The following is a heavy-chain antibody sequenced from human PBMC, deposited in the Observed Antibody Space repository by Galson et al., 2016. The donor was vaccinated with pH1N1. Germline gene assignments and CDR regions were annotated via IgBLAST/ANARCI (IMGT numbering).Heavy chain of an antibody. CDR1: GYTFSNYD. V-gene: IGHV1-8*03. CDR3: ARSDHCAANGGFDP. D-gene: IGHD2-21*01. CDR2: VRPNTGNT. Sequence: SVKVSCKASGYTFSNYDINWLRQAPGQGLEWMGWVRPNTGNTGYAQKFQGRVTFTRDTSIRTAYMEMTSLRSEDTAVYYCARSDHCAANGGFDPWGQGTLVTVSS. J-gene: IGHJ5*02.